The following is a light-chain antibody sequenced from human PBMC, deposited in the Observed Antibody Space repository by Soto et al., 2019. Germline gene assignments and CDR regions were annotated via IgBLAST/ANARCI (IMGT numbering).Light chain of an antibody. CDR3: QHYNSYSRT. CDR1: DNINNW. J-gene: IGKJ1*01. V-gene: IGKV1-5*03. CDR2: KAS. Sequence: DIQMTQSPSTLSASVGERVTISCRASDNINNWVAWYQQKPGKAPNLLIYKASTLETGVPSRFTGSGSGTEFTLTISSLEPEDVATYYCQHYNSYSRTFGQGTKVEIK.